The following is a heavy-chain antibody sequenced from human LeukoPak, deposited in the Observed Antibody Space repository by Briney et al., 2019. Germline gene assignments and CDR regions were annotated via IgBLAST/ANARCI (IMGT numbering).Heavy chain of an antibody. Sequence: PSETLSLTCAVYGGSFSGYYWSWIRQPPGKGLEWIGEINHSGSTNYNPSLKSRVTISVDTSKNQFSLKLSSVTAADTAVYYCARGRYYYGSGSYSRHDYYYYYYMDVWGKGTTVTVSS. V-gene: IGHV4-34*01. CDR2: INHSGST. CDR3: ARGRYYYGSGSYSRHDYYYYYYMDV. J-gene: IGHJ6*03. CDR1: GGSFSGYY. D-gene: IGHD3-10*01.